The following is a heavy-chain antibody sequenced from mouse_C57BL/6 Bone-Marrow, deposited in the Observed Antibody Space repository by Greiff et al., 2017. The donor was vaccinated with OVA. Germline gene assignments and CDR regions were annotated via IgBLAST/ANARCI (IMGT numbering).Heavy chain of an antibody. D-gene: IGHD1-1*01. V-gene: IGHV5-9-1*02. J-gene: IGHJ4*01. CDR1: GFTFSSYA. CDR2: ISSGGDYI. Sequence: EVHLVESGEGLVKPGGSLKLSCAASGFTFSSYAMSWVRQTPEKRLEWVAYISSGGDYIYYADTVKGRFTISRDNARNTLYLQMSSLKSEDTAMYYCTRVHLYGSRDYWGQGTSVTVSS. CDR3: TRVHLYGSRDY.